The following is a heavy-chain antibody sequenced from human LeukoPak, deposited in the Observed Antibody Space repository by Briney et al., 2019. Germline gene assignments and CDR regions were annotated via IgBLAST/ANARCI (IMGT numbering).Heavy chain of an antibody. D-gene: IGHD3-22*01. CDR3: ASIKYGSSGYYYVPYYYYGMDV. CDR2: INHSGST. Sequence: SETLSLTCAVYGGSFSGYYWSWIRQPPGKGLEWIGEINHSGSTNYNPSLKSRVTISVDTSKNQFSLKLSSVTAADTAVYYCASIKYGSSGYYYVPYYYYGMDVWGQGTTVTVSS. CDR1: GGSFSGYY. V-gene: IGHV4-34*01. J-gene: IGHJ6*02.